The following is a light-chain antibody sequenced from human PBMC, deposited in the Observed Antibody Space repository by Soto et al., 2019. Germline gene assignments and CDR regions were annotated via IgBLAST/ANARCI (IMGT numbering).Light chain of an antibody. V-gene: IGKV1-5*03. J-gene: IGKJ2*01. CDR3: QQSNSYLYS. CDR2: KVS. Sequence: EIRMTLSPATLSASVGDRVTITCRASQSVSDWLAWYQQKPGKAPKLLIYKVSTLESGVPLRFAGSGSRTEFNLTISSLQIDDFTTYYCQQSNSYLYSFGQGTK. CDR1: QSVSDW.